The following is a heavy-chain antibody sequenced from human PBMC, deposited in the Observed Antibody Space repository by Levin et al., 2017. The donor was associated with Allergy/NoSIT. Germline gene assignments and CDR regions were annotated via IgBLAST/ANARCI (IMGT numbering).Heavy chain of an antibody. Sequence: GESLKISCAASGFTFSDYYMSWIRQAPGKGLEWVSYISSSGSTIYYADSVKGRFTISRDNAKNSLYLQMNSLRAEDTAVYYCARDTEAENYLFDYWGQGTLVTVSS. CDR3: ARDTEAENYLFDY. J-gene: IGHJ4*02. V-gene: IGHV3-11*01. D-gene: IGHD2/OR15-2a*01. CDR2: ISSSGSTI. CDR1: GFTFSDYY.